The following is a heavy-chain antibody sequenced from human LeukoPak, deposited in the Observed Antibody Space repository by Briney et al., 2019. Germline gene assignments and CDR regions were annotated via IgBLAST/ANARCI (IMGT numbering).Heavy chain of an antibody. Sequence: SVKVSCKASGGTFSSYAVSWVRQAPGQGLEWMGGIIPIFGTANYAQKFQGRVTITADESTSTAYMELSSLRSEDTAVYYCARDDGGYSGYDFDYWGQGTLVTVSS. CDR2: IIPIFGTA. CDR3: ARDDGGYSGYDFDY. D-gene: IGHD5-12*01. CDR1: GGTFSSYA. J-gene: IGHJ4*02. V-gene: IGHV1-69*13.